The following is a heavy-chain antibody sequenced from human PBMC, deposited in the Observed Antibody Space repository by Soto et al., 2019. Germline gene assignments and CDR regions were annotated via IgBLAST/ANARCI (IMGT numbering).Heavy chain of an antibody. CDR2: IIPIFGTA. J-gene: IGHJ6*02. Sequence: QVQLVQSGAEVKKPGSSVKVSCKASGGTFISYAISWVRQAPGQGLEWMGGIIPIFGTANYEQKFKGRVTITADESTSTDYLELSSLRSEDTAVYYCARGRVAARPTYYGMDVWGQGTTVTVSS. D-gene: IGHD6-6*01. CDR3: ARGRVAARPTYYGMDV. V-gene: IGHV1-69*01. CDR1: GGTFISYA.